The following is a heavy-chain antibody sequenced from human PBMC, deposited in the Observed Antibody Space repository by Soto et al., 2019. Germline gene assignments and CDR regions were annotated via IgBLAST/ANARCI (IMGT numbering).Heavy chain of an antibody. Sequence: DVQLVESGGGLVKPGGSLRLSCSASGFSIKTYSMNWVHQAPGKGLEWVSAISSSGSHIYYADAVKGRFTISRDNANNAVFLQMNSLRAEAIAMCFCTRVDAAYGSSWHDFWGQGTLVAVSS. CDR1: GFSIKTYS. D-gene: IGHD6-19*01. V-gene: IGHV3-21*02. CDR2: ISSSGSHI. CDR3: TRVDAAYGSSWHDF. J-gene: IGHJ4*02.